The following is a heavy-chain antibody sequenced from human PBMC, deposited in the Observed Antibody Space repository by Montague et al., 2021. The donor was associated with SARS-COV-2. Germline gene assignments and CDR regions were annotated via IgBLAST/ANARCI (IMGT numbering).Heavy chain of an antibody. V-gene: IGHV4-34*01. CDR2: IYYSGST. Sequence: SETLSLTCAVYGGSFSGYYWSWIRQPPGKGLEWIGEIYYSGSTNYNPSLKSRVTISVDTSKNQFSLRLSSVTAADTAVYYCARDSGVPYELQMPFYFDYWGQGTLVTVSS. D-gene: IGHD2-15*01. CDR3: ARDSGVPYELQMPFYFDY. J-gene: IGHJ4*02. CDR1: GGSFSGYY.